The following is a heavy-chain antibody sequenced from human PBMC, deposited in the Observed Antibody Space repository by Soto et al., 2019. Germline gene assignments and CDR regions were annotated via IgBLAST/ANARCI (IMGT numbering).Heavy chain of an antibody. CDR3: ARGRITIFGVATSYGMDV. CDR2: IYYSGST. D-gene: IGHD3-3*01. J-gene: IGHJ6*02. Sequence: QVQLQESGPGLVKPSQTLSLTCTVSGGSISSGGYYWSWIRQHPGKGLGWIGYIYYSGSTYYNPSLQSRVTISVDTSKNQFSLKLSSVTAADTAVYYCARGRITIFGVATSYGMDVWGQGTTVTVSS. V-gene: IGHV4-31*03. CDR1: GGSISSGGYY.